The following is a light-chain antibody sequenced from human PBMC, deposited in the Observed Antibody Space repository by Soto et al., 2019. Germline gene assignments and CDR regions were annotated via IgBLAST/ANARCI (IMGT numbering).Light chain of an antibody. CDR2: EVS. J-gene: IGLJ1*01. CDR1: SSDFGGYNY. V-gene: IGLV2-8*01. Sequence: QSVLTQPPSASGSPGQSVTISCAGTSSDFGGYNYVSWYQQYPGKVPKLMIYEVSERPSRVPDRFSGSKSGNTAFLTVSGLQAEDEADYYCLSYADTAYVFGAGTKVTVL. CDR3: LSYADTAYV.